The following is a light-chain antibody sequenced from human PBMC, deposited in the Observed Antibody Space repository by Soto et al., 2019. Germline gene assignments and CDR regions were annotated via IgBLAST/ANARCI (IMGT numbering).Light chain of an antibody. J-gene: IGLJ1*01. V-gene: IGLV2-14*01. CDR1: SSDVGGYDY. CDR2: EVT. CDR3: SSYTSTSTYV. Sequence: QSALTQPASVSGSPGQSITISCTGTSSDVGGYDYVSWYQQHPGKAPKFMIYEVTNRPSGVSHRFSGSKSANTASLTISGLQAEDEADYYCSSYTSTSTYVLGTGTKVTVL.